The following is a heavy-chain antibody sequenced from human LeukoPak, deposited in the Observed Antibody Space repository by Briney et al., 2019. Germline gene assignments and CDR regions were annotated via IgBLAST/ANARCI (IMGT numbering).Heavy chain of an antibody. Sequence: GGSLRLSCAASGFTLSSYSMNWVRQAPGKGLEWVSYISSSSSTIYYADSVKGRFTISRDNAKNSLYLQMNSLRAEDTAVYYCARDPPVIAAGTLNSDYWGQGTLVTVSS. V-gene: IGHV3-48*04. J-gene: IGHJ4*02. D-gene: IGHD6-13*01. CDR2: ISSSSSTI. CDR1: GFTLSSYS. CDR3: ARDPPVIAAGTLNSDY.